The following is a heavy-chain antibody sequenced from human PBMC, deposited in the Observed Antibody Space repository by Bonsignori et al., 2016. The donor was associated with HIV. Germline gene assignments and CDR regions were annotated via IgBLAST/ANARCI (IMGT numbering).Heavy chain of an antibody. V-gene: IGHV4-4*07. D-gene: IGHD6-6*01. J-gene: IGHJ5*02. CDR2: IYTSGST. Sequence: SETLSLTCTVSGGSISSYYWSWIRQPAGKGLEWIGRIYTSGSTNYNPSLKSRVTMSVDTSKNQFSLKLSSVTAADTAVYYCARDGRKGIAALPDGWFDPWGQGTLVTVSS. CDR1: GGSISSYY. CDR3: ARDGRKGIAALPDGWFDP.